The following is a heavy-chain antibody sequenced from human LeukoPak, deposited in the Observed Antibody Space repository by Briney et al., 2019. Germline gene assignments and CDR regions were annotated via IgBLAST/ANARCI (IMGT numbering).Heavy chain of an antibody. CDR2: ISSSSSYI. J-gene: IGHJ5*02. Sequence: GGSLRLSCAASGFTFSSYSMTWVRQAPGKGLEWVSSISSSSSYIYYADSVKGRFTISRDNAKNSLYLQMNSLRAEDTAVYYCARDRVYGDYSMWFDPWGQGTLVTVSS. V-gene: IGHV3-21*01. CDR3: ARDRVYGDYSMWFDP. D-gene: IGHD4-17*01. CDR1: GFTFSSYS.